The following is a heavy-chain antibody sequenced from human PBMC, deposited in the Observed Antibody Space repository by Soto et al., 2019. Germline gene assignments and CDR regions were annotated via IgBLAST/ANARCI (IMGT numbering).Heavy chain of an antibody. CDR3: ARLRRDWGEAFDL. V-gene: IGHV1-69*01. Sequence: QVQLVQSGADVKKPGSSVKVSCKTSGGSFGSSAISWVRQAPAQGLEWMGEIIPVFDKANYAQNFQGRLTITADELTGTVFMELSSLRSEDPAVYFCARLRRDWGEAFDLWGLGPVVTVSS. CDR2: IIPVFDKA. CDR1: GGSFGSSA. D-gene: IGHD3-16*01. J-gene: IGHJ3*01.